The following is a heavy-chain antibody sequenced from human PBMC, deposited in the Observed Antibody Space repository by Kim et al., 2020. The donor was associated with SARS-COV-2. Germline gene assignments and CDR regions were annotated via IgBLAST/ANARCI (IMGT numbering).Heavy chain of an antibody. Sequence: SETLSLTCAVYGGSFSGYYWSWIRQPPGKGLEWIGEINHSGSTNYNPSLKSRVTISVDTSKNQFSLKLSSVTAADTAVYYCARGLARIVVVPAARKGNWFDPWGQGTLVTVSS. V-gene: IGHV4-34*01. J-gene: IGHJ5*02. D-gene: IGHD2-2*01. CDR2: INHSGST. CDR1: GGSFSGYY. CDR3: ARGLARIVVVPAARKGNWFDP.